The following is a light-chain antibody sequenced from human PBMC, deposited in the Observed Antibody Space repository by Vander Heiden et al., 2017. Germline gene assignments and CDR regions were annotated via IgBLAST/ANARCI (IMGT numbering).Light chain of an antibody. CDR2: ATS. J-gene: IGKJ1*01. CDR3: QQTSSTPRT. V-gene: IGKV1-39*01. CDR1: ETIFNY. Sequence: IHMTQSPSSLSASLGDRLTITCRSSETIFNYINWYQQEPGRAPKLLIYATSNLQTGVPARFTGSGSGTDFTLTIGSLQPEDVATYFCQQTSSTPRTFGQGTKVEI.